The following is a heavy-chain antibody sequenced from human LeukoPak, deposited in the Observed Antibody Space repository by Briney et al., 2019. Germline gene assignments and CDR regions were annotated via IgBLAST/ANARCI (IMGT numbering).Heavy chain of an antibody. CDR2: FYHGGST. CDR1: GYSISTGYY. V-gene: IGHV4-38-2*02. CDR3: ARVLDYYGSGTRDFDY. J-gene: IGHJ4*02. Sequence: SETLSLTCTVSGYSISTGYYWDWIRQPPGKGLEWIGTFYHGGSTYYNPSLKSRVTISVDTSKNQFSLNLTSVTAADTAVYYCARVLDYYGSGTRDFDYWGQGTLVTVSS. D-gene: IGHD3-10*01.